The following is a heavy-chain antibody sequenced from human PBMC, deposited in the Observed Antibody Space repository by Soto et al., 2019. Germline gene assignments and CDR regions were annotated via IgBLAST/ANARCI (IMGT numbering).Heavy chain of an antibody. CDR1: GFTFSNYG. CDR3: ARDYCSSTSCYVDY. D-gene: IGHD2-2*01. Sequence: PGGSLRLSCAASGFTFSNYGMHWVRQAPGKGLEWVAVISYDRSNKYYADSVKGRFTISRDNSKNTLYLQMNSLRAEDTAVYYCARDYCSSTSCYVDYWGQGTLVTVSS. CDR2: ISYDRSNK. V-gene: IGHV3-30*03. J-gene: IGHJ4*02.